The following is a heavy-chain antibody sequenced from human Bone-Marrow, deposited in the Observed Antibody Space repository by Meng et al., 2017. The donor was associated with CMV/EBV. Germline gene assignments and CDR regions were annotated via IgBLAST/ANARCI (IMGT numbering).Heavy chain of an antibody. J-gene: IGHJ6*02. CDR3: ARARRGSTGLEYSSSKNYYYYGMDV. V-gene: IGHV3-30-3*01. Sequence: GESLKISCAASGFTFSSYAMHWVRQAPGNGLEWVAVVSYDGSNKYYADSVKGRFTISRDNSKNTLYLQMNSLRAEDTAVYYCARARRGSTGLEYSSSKNYYYYGMDVWGQGTTVTVSS. CDR2: VSYDGSNK. CDR1: GFTFSSYA. D-gene: IGHD6-6*01.